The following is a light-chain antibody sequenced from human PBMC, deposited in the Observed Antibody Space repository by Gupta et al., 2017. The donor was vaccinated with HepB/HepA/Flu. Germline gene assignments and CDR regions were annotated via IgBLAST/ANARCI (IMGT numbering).Light chain of an antibody. Sequence: EIVLTQSPGTLSLSPGERATLSCRASQPVGNIYVAWYQQKPGQAPRLLIYGASSRAAGIPDRFSGSGSGTDFNLTINRLEPEDFAVYYCQQVHNSEWTFGQGTKVEIK. CDR1: QPVGNIY. J-gene: IGKJ1*01. V-gene: IGKV3-20*01. CDR3: QQVHNSEWT. CDR2: GAS.